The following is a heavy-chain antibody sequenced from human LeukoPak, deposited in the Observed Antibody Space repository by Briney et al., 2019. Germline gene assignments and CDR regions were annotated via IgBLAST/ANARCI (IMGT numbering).Heavy chain of an antibody. J-gene: IGHJ4*02. D-gene: IGHD5-18*01. V-gene: IGHV4-61*01. CDR2: IYYSGST. CDR3: ARGYTAADY. CDR1: GGSVSSGSYY. Sequence: SETLSLTCTVSGGSVSSGSYYWGWIRQPPGKGLEWIGYIYYSGSTNYDPSLKSRVTISVDTSKNQFSLKLSSVTAADTAVYYCARGYTAADYWGQGTLVTVSS.